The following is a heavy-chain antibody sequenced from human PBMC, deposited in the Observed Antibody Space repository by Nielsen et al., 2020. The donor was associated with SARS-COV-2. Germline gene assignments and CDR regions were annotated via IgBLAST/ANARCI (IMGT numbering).Heavy chain of an antibody. D-gene: IGHD5-18*01. J-gene: IGHJ6*02. V-gene: IGHV3-23*01. CDR3: ASMVTPYYGMDV. Sequence: GGSRRLSCTASGFIFSSYAMSWVRQAPGEGLEWVSAISGSGGRTYYADSVMGRFTISRDQSKNTLYLQMNSPRPEDTSVYYCASMVTPYYGMDVWGQGTTVTVSS. CDR1: GFIFSSYA. CDR2: ISGSGGRT.